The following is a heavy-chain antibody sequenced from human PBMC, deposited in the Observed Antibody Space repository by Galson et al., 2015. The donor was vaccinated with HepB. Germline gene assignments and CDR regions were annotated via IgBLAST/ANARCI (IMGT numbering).Heavy chain of an antibody. D-gene: IGHD3-22*01. CDR1: GYTFTSYG. CDR3: ARAGIRWPDSSGYYDFDY. Sequence: SVKVSCKASGYTFTSYGISWVRQAPGQGLEWMGWISAYNGNTNYAQKLQGRVTMTTDTSTSTAYMELRSLRSDDTAVCYCARAGIRWPDSSGYYDFDYWGQGTLVTVSS. V-gene: IGHV1-18*01. J-gene: IGHJ4*02. CDR2: ISAYNGNT.